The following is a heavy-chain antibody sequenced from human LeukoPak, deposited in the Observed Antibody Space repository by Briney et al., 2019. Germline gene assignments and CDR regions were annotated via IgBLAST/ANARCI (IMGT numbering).Heavy chain of an antibody. CDR3: ARGVRSGWPYYFDY. J-gene: IGHJ4*02. CDR2: IIPIFGTA. Sequence: GASVKVSCKASGYTFTSYAISWVRQAPGQGLEWMGGIIPIFGTANYAQKFQGRVTITADKSTSTAYMELSSLRSEDTAVYYCARGVRSGWPYYFDYWGQGTLVTVSS. V-gene: IGHV1-69*06. CDR1: GYTFTSYA. D-gene: IGHD6-19*01.